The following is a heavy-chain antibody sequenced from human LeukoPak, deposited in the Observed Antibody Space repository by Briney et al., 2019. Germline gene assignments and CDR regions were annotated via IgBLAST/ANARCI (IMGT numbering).Heavy chain of an antibody. D-gene: IGHD5-18*01. CDR2: ISGSGGTT. V-gene: IGHV3-23*01. J-gene: IGHJ3*02. CDR3: ARSFGYGVDAFDI. CDR1: GFTFRNYW. Sequence: GGSLRLSCAASGFTFRNYWMRWVRQAPGKGLEWVSAISGSGGTTYYADSVKGRFTISRDNSKNTLYLQMNSLRAEDTAVYYCARSFGYGVDAFDIWGQGTMVTVSS.